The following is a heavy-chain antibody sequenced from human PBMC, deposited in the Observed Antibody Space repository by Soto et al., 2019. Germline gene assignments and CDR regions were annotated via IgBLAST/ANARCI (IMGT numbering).Heavy chain of an antibody. J-gene: IGHJ4*02. Sequence: PGGSLRLSCAASGFTFSSYAMSWVRQAPGKGLEWVSAISGSGGSTYYADSVKGRFTISRDNSKNTLYLQMNSLRAEDTAVYYCAKDPYYDFWSGYPTNFDYWGQGTLVTVSS. CDR3: AKDPYYDFWSGYPTNFDY. CDR1: GFTFSSYA. V-gene: IGHV3-23*01. D-gene: IGHD3-3*01. CDR2: ISGSGGST.